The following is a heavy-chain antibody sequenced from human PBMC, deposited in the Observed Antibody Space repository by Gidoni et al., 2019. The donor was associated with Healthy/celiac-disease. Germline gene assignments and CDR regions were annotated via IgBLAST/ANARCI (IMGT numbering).Heavy chain of an antibody. D-gene: IGHD6-13*01. CDR2: INHSGST. J-gene: IGHJ6*03. V-gene: IGHV4-34*01. CDR1: GGSFSGYY. CDR3: ARGQGEAASRMDV. Sequence: QVQLQQWGAGLLKPSATLSLTCAVYGGSFSGYYWSWIRQPPGKGLEWIGEINHSGSTNYNPSLKSRVTISVDTSKNQFSLKLSSVTAADTAVYYCARGQGEAASRMDVWGKGTTVTVSS.